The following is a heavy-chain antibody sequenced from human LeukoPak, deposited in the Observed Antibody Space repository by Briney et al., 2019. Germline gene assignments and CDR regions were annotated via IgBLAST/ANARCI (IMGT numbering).Heavy chain of an antibody. CDR3: AKDYFASGSYFDY. D-gene: IGHD3-10*01. V-gene: IGHV3-23*01. Sequence: PGGSRRLSCAASGFTFSNYAMTWVRQAPGKGPEWVSTISDSGGTTYYTDSVKDRFTISRDNSKNTLYLQMNSLRAEDTAVYYCAKDYFASGSYFDYWGQGTLVTVSS. CDR2: ISDSGGTT. CDR1: GFTFSNYA. J-gene: IGHJ4*02.